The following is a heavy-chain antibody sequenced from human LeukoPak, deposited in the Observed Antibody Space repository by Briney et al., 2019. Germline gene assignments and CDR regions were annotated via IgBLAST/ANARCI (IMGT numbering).Heavy chain of an antibody. D-gene: IGHD6-19*01. CDR1: GGTFSSYT. J-gene: IGHJ4*02. CDR2: IIPILGIA. V-gene: IGHV1-69*02. CDR3: ARGSYSSGWYADY. Sequence: SVKVSCKASGGTFSSYTISWVRQAPGQGLEWMGRIIPILGIANYAQKFQGRVTITADKSTSTAYMELSSLRSEDTAVYYCARGSYSSGWYADYWGQGTLVTVCS.